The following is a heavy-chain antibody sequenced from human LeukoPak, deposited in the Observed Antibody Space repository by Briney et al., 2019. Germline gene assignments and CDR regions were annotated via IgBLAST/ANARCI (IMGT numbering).Heavy chain of an antibody. Sequence: SVRVSCKASGGTLSSYASCVVRQAPGQGLDRMGGMIAIFGTANYAQKFQGRVTITADESTSTAYMELSSLRSEDTAVYYCARDPAYCGGDCHSYFDYWGQGTLVTVSS. V-gene: IGHV1-69*01. CDR3: ARDPAYCGGDCHSYFDY. D-gene: IGHD2-21*02. CDR1: GGTLSSYA. J-gene: IGHJ4*02. CDR2: MIAIFGTA.